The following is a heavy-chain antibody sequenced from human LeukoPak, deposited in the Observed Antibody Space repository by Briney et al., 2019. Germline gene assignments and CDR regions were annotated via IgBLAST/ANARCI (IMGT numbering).Heavy chain of an antibody. CDR3: ARDTGSFDY. J-gene: IGHJ4*02. V-gene: IGHV4-34*01. D-gene: IGHD2-8*02. CDR1: GGSFSGYY. Sequence: SETLSLTCAVYGGSFSGYYWSWIRQPPGKGLEWIGEINHSGSTNYNPSLKSRVTISVDTSKNQFSLKLSSVTAADTAVYYCARDTGSFDYWGQGTLVTVSS. CDR2: INHSGST.